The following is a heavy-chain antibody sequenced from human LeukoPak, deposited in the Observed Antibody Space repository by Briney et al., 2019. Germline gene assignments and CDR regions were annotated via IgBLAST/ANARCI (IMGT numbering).Heavy chain of an antibody. Sequence: ASVKVSCKASGYTFTGYYMHWVRQAPGQGLEWMGWINPNSGGINYAQKFQGRVTMTRDTSISTAYMELSRLRSDDTAVYYCARDIVLKGSSGYYDYWGQGTLVTVSS. J-gene: IGHJ4*02. V-gene: IGHV1-2*02. D-gene: IGHD3-22*01. CDR3: ARDIVLKGSSGYYDY. CDR2: INPNSGGI. CDR1: GYTFTGYY.